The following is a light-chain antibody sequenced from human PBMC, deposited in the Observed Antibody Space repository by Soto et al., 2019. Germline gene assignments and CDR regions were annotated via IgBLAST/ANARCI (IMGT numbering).Light chain of an antibody. Sequence: DIQMTQSPSTLSVSVGDRVTITCRASQSISSWLAWYQQKPGEAPKLLIYKASSLESGVPSRFSGSGSGTEFTLTISSLQPDDFATYYCQQYNSYSGTFGQGTKVDIK. J-gene: IGKJ1*01. CDR2: KAS. V-gene: IGKV1-5*03. CDR1: QSISSW. CDR3: QQYNSYSGT.